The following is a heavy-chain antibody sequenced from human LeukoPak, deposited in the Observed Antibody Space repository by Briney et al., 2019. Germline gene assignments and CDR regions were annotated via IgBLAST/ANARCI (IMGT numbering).Heavy chain of an antibody. CDR1: GGSFSGYY. D-gene: IGHD7-27*01. CDR2: INHSGST. V-gene: IGHV4-34*01. J-gene: IGHJ4*02. CDR3: ARDVDTWGRVFDY. Sequence: SETLSLTCAVYGGSFSGYYWSWIRQPPGKGLEWIGEINHSGSTNYNPSLKSRVTISVDTSKNQFSLKLSSVTAADTAVYYCARDVDTWGRVFDYWGQGTLVTVSS.